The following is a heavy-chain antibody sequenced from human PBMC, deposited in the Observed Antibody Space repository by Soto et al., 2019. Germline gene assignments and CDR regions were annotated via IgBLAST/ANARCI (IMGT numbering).Heavy chain of an antibody. J-gene: IGHJ6*02. CDR3: AAELGYYYYGMDV. V-gene: IGHV1-58*01. Sequence: RASVKVSCKASGFTFTSSAVQWVRQARGQRLEWIGWIVVGSGNTNYAQKFQERVTITRDMSTSTAYMELSSLRSEDTAVYYCAAELGYYYYGMDVWGQGTTVTVSS. CDR1: GFTFTSSA. CDR2: IVVGSGNT. D-gene: IGHD3-16*01.